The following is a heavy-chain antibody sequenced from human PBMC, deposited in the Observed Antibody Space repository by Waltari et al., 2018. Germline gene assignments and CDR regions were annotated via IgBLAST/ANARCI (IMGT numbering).Heavy chain of an antibody. J-gene: IGHJ4*02. CDR3: ARDVGEQWLEGLFDY. D-gene: IGHD6-19*01. V-gene: IGHV1-69*15. CDR1: GGTFRSYA. Sequence: QVQLVQSGAEVKKPGSSVKVSCKACGGTFRSYANSWVRQAPGQGLEWMGRIIPIFGTANYAQKFQGRVTITADESTSTAYMELSSLRSEDTAVYYCARDVGEQWLEGLFDYWGQGTLVTVSS. CDR2: IIPIFGTA.